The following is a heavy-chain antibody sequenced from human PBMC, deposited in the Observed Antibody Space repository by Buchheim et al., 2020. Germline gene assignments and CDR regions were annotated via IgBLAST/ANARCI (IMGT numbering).Heavy chain of an antibody. CDR1: GGSISSGGYY. CDR3: ARLRRGYYKNWFDP. D-gene: IGHD3-3*01. Sequence: QVQLQESGPGLVKPSQTLSLTCTVSGGSISSGGYYWSWIRQHPGKGLEWIGYIYYSGRTYYNPSLKSRVTLSVDTSKNSSSLKLSSVTAADTAVYYCARLRRGYYKNWFDPWGQGTL. V-gene: IGHV4-31*03. J-gene: IGHJ5*02. CDR2: IYYSGRT.